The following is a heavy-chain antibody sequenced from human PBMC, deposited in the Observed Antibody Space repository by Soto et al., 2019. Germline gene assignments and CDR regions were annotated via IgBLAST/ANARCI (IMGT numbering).Heavy chain of an antibody. CDR3: TTGIAVAPLVFDY. D-gene: IGHD6-19*01. V-gene: IGHV3-15*07. J-gene: IGHJ4*02. CDR2: IKSKTDGGTT. Sequence: PGGSLRLSCAASGFTFSNAWMNWVRQAPGKGLEWVGRIKSKTDGGTTDYAAPVKGRFTISRDDSKNTLYLQMNSLKTEDTAVYYCTTGIAVAPLVFDYWGQGTLVTVSS. CDR1: GFTFSNAW.